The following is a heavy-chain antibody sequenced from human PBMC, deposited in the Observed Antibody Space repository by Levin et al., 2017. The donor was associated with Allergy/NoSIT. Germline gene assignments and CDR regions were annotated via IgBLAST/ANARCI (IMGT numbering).Heavy chain of an antibody. V-gene: IGHV3-23*01. Sequence: GGSLRLSCAASGFSFSNYAMSWVRQAPGKGLEWLSVISGSGGGTYYADSVKGRFTISRDNSKNTLYLQMNSLRAEDTAVYYCAKDFHPMVTTGSFFDYWGQGTLVTVSS. CDR1: GFSFSNYA. CDR3: AKDFHPMVTTGSFFDY. J-gene: IGHJ4*02. D-gene: IGHD4-23*01. CDR2: ISGSGGGT.